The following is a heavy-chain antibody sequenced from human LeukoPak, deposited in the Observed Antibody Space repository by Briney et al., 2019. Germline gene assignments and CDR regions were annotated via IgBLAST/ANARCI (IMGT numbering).Heavy chain of an antibody. D-gene: IGHD2-2*01. Sequence: GGSLRLSCAASGFTFSSYGMHWVRQAPGKGLEWVAVIWYDGSNKYYADSVRGRFTISKDNSKNTLYLQMNGLRAEDTAVYYCATDQYRLPDYWGQGTLVTVSS. J-gene: IGHJ4*02. CDR3: ATDQYRLPDY. V-gene: IGHV3-33*01. CDR2: IWYDGSNK. CDR1: GFTFSSYG.